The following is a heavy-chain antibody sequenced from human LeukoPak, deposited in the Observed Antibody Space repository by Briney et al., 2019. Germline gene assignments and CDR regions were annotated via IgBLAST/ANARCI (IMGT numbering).Heavy chain of an antibody. CDR3: ARYTRPRHRYWYFDL. CDR2: IYYSGST. D-gene: IGHD1-14*01. CDR1: GGSISSSSYY. Sequence: SETLSLTCTVSGGSISSSSYYWGWISQPPGKGLEWIGSIYYSGSTYYNPSLKSRVTISVDTSKNQFSLKLSSVTAADTAVYYCARYTRPRHRYWYFDLWGRGTLVTVSS. J-gene: IGHJ2*01. V-gene: IGHV4-39*01.